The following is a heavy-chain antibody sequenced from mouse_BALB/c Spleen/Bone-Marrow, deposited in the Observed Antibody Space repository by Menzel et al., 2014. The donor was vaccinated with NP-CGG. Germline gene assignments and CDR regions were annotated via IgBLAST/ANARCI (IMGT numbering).Heavy chain of an antibody. D-gene: IGHD4-1*01. V-gene: IGHV1-7*01. Sequence: QVQLQQSGAELTKPGASVKMSCKASGYTFTSYWMHWVKQRPGQGLEWIGYINPSTGYTEYNQKFKDKATLTADKSSSTAYMQLSSLTSEESAVYYCATGYYFDYWGQGTTLTVSS. J-gene: IGHJ2*01. CDR1: GYTFTSYW. CDR3: ATGYYFDY. CDR2: INPSTGYT.